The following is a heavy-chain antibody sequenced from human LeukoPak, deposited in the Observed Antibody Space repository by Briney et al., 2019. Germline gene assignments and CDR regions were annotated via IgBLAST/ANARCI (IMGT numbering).Heavy chain of an antibody. CDR2: IYSSGST. J-gene: IGHJ1*01. CDR1: GFSVSNNY. D-gene: IGHD2-15*01. Sequence: RGGSLRLSCAASGFSVSNNYMSWVRQAPRKGLEWGSVIYSSGSTFYADSVKGRFTISRDNSKNTLYLQMNSQKAAGTAVYYCARDSYSPEYFQHWGQGTLVTVSS. CDR3: ARDSYSPEYFQH. V-gene: IGHV3-66*01.